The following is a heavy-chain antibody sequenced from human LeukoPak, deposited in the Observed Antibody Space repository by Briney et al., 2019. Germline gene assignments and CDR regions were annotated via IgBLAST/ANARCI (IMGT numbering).Heavy chain of an antibody. CDR3: ARDSHTYGMDY. D-gene: IGHD5-18*01. J-gene: IGHJ4*02. V-gene: IGHV4-59*01. CDR1: GASISSYY. Sequence: PSETLSLTCTVSGASISSYYWSWIRQPPGKGLEWIGYMYYSGSTNYNPSLKSRVTISVDTSKNQFSLKLNSVTAADTAVYYCARDSHTYGMDYWGQGTLVTVSS. CDR2: MYYSGST.